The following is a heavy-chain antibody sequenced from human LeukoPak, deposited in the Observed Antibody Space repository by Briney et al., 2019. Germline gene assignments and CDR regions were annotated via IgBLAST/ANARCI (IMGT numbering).Heavy chain of an antibody. D-gene: IGHD3-22*01. Sequence: GGSLRLSCAASGFTFDDYAMHWVRQAPGKGLEWVSAISGSGGSTYYADSVKGRFTISRDNSKNTLYLQMNSLRAEDTAVYYCAVVVVIIPPDAFDIWGQGTMVTVSS. CDR2: ISGSGGST. J-gene: IGHJ3*02. V-gene: IGHV3-23*01. CDR1: GFTFDDYA. CDR3: AVVVVIIPPDAFDI.